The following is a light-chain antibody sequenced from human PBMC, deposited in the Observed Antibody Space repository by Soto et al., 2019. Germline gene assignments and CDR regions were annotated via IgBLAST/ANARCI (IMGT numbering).Light chain of an antibody. CDR3: HQYDSSTIT. CDR2: AAS. J-gene: IGKJ5*01. V-gene: IGKV1-5*01. CDR1: QSISNW. Sequence: DIQMTQAPSTLSASVGDRVTITCRASQSISNWVAWYQQKPGKAPKLLIYAASILQNGVPSTFSGSGSGTDFTLTISRVENEDFAVYYCHQYDSSTITFGQGTRLEIK.